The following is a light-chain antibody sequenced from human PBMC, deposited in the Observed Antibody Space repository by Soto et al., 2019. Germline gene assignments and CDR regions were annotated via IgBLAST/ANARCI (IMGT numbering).Light chain of an antibody. Sequence: QSALTQPASVSGSPGQSITISCTGTSSDIGGGGYNYVYWYQQDPGKAPKLMIYEVNNRPSGISNRFSGSKSGNTASLAISGLQAEDEADYYCISYTSSDTWVFGGGTKVTVL. CDR2: EVN. V-gene: IGLV2-14*01. CDR1: SSDIGGGGYNY. CDR3: ISYTSSDTWV. J-gene: IGLJ3*02.